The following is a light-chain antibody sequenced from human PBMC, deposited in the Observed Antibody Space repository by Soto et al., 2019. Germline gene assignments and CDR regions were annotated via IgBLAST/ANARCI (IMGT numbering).Light chain of an antibody. Sequence: QPVLTQPPSVSDAPRQRVTISCSGSSSNIGNNAVNWYQQLPGKAPKLLIYYDDLLPSGVSDRFSGSKSGTSASLAISGLQSEDEADYYCAAWDDSLNVYVFGTGTKVTVL. CDR1: SSNIGNNA. CDR2: YDD. J-gene: IGLJ1*01. V-gene: IGLV1-36*01. CDR3: AAWDDSLNVYV.